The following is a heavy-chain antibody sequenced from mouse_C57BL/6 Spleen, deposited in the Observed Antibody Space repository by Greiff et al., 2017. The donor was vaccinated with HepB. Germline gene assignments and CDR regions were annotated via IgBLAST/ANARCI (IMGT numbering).Heavy chain of an antibody. D-gene: IGHD2-5*01. J-gene: IGHJ4*01. CDR3: ARSGSNKPVYYAMAN. Sequence: QVQLQQSGAELVRPGASVTMSCKASGYTFTDYEMHWVKQTHVNSLEWIGAIDPENGGTAYNQKFKGKAILTANKSSSTAYMELRSLTSEYSAVYYCARSGSNKPVYYAMANWGQGTSVTVSA. CDR1: GYTFTDYE. V-gene: IGHV1-15*01. CDR2: IDPENGGT.